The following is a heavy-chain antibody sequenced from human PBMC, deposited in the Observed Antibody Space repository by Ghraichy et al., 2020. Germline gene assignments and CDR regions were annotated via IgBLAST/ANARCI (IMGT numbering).Heavy chain of an antibody. Sequence: GGSLRLSCAASGFTFSSYAMHWVRQAPGKGLEWVAVISYDGSNKYYADSVKGRFTISRDNSKNTLYLQMNSLRAEDTAVYYCARGLYGMDVWGQGTTVTVSS. D-gene: IGHD5-12*01. CDR1: GFTFSSYA. V-gene: IGHV3-30-3*01. CDR3: ARGLYGMDV. CDR2: ISYDGSNK. J-gene: IGHJ6*02.